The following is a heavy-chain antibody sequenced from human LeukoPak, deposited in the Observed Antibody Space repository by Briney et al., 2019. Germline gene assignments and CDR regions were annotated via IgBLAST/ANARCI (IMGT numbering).Heavy chain of an antibody. CDR1: GYTFTSYD. J-gene: IGHJ4*02. D-gene: IGHD2-2*01. CDR3: ARGPRSASCFHGCGSDY. Sequence: ASVTVSCKASGYTFTSYDINWVRQAPGQGLEWMGWMNPNSGNTGYAQKFQGRVTMTRNTSISTAYMELSSLRSEDTAVYYCARGPRSASCFHGCGSDYWGQGTLVTVSS. V-gene: IGHV1-8*01. CDR2: MNPNSGNT.